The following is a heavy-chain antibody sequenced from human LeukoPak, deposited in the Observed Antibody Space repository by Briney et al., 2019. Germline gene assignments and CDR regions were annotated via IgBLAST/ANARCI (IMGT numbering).Heavy chain of an antibody. CDR1: GFTFDDYA. Sequence: HPGGSLRLSCAASGFTFDDYAMHWVRQAPGKGLEWVSGISWNSGSIGYADSVKGRFTISRDNAKNSLYLQMNSLRAEDTAVYYCAREYSGYYDFWSGYAPRLDYMDVWGKGTTVTVSS. CDR3: AREYSGYYDFWSGYAPRLDYMDV. D-gene: IGHD3-3*01. CDR2: ISWNSGSI. V-gene: IGHV3-9*01. J-gene: IGHJ6*03.